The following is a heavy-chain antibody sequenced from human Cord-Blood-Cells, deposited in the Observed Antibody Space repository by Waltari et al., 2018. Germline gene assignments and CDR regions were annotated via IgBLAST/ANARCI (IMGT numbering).Heavy chain of an antibody. CDR2: ISYDGSNK. CDR3: AQLPTGGNAFDI. V-gene: IGHV3-30*03. D-gene: IGHD3-16*01. Sequence: AASGFTFSSYGMHWVRQAPGKGLEWVGVISYDGSNKYYADSVKGRFTISRDNSKNTLYLQMNSLRAEDTAVYYCAQLPTGGNAFDIWGQGTMVTVSS. CDR1: GFTFSSYG. J-gene: IGHJ3*02.